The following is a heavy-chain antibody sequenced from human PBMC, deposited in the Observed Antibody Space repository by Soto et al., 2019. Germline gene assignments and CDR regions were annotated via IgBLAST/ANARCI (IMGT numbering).Heavy chain of an antibody. D-gene: IGHD3-10*01. CDR2: ISAYNGNT. Sequence: ASVKVSCKAFGYTFTSYGISWVRQAPGQGLEWMGWISAYNGNTNYAQKLQGRVTMTTDTSTSTAYMELRSLRSDDTAVYYCARVDVLLWFGELLSSTSIDYWGQ. CDR1: GYTFTSYG. CDR3: ARVDVLLWFGELLSSTSIDY. V-gene: IGHV1-18*01. J-gene: IGHJ4*01.